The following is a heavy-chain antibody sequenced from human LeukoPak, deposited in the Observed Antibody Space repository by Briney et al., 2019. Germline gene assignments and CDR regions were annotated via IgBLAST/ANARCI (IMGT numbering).Heavy chain of an antibody. V-gene: IGHV4-34*01. Sequence: PSETLSLTCTVSGGSISGYYWSWIRQPPGKGLEWIGEINHSGSTNYNPSLKSRVTISVDTPKNQFSLKLSSVTAADTAVYYCASEAGRGALFDYWGQGTLVTVSS. CDR2: INHSGST. CDR3: ASEAGRGALFDY. J-gene: IGHJ4*02. D-gene: IGHD3-10*01. CDR1: GGSISGYY.